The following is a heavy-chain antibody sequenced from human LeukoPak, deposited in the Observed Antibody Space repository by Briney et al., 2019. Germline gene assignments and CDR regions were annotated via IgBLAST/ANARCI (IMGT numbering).Heavy chain of an antibody. J-gene: IGHJ4*02. V-gene: IGHV3-21*01. D-gene: IGHD6-13*01. Sequence: PGGSLRLSCAASGFTFSSYSMNWVRQAPGKGLEWVSFISSGSDYIHYADSVKGRFTISRDNAKNSLYLQMNSLRAEDTALYYCASGAAAGTGLEYWGQGTLVTVSS. CDR2: ISSGSDYI. CDR3: ASGAAAGTGLEY. CDR1: GFTFSSYS.